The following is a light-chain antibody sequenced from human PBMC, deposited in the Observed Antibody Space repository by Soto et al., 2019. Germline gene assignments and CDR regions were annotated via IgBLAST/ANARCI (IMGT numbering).Light chain of an antibody. CDR3: QQDNKWPET. Sequence: EIVRTPSASPLQVSPEVRATLSYISSQSVSSNLAWYQQKLGQAPRLLIYGASTRATGIPARFSGSGSGTEFTLTISSLQSEDFAVYYCQQDNKWPETFGQGTKVDIK. V-gene: IGKV3-15*01. CDR2: GAS. J-gene: IGKJ1*01. CDR1: QSVSSN.